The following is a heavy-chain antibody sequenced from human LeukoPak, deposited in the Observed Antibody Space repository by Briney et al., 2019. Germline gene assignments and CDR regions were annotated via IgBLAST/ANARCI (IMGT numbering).Heavy chain of an antibody. D-gene: IGHD1-26*01. CDR1: GGSFSGDY. CDR2: INHSGST. V-gene: IGHV4-34*01. J-gene: IGHJ2*01. CDR3: ARVGGATISPYWYFDL. Sequence: SETLSLTCAVYGGSFSGDYWSWLRQPPGKGVEWIGEINHSGSTNYNPSLKSRVTISVDTSKNQFSLKLSSVTAADTAVYYCARVGGATISPYWYFDLWGRGTLVTVSS.